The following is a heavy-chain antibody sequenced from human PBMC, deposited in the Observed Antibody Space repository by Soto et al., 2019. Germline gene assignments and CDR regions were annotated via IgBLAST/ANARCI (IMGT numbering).Heavy chain of an antibody. CDR3: ARDRSGHPPLYRFDP. CDR1: GASISSYY. V-gene: IGHV4-59*01. D-gene: IGHD1-26*01. J-gene: IGHJ5*02. CDR2: MSYSGDT. Sequence: SETLSLTCTVSGASISSYYWHWIRQPPGKGLEWMGYMSYSGDTNYNPSLKGRVTISRDTSKNQFSLRLSSVTAADTAVYYCARDRSGHPPLYRFDPWGQGTLVTSPQ.